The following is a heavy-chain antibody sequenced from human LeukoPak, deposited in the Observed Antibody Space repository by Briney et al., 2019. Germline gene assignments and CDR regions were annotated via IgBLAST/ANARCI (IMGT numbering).Heavy chain of an antibody. CDR3: ARIGLGELSFLPEEAFDI. CDR2: IYFRGST. Sequence: SETLSLTCTVSGGSISSGSDYWSWIRQPAGRGLEWIGRIYFRGSTNYNPSLKSRVTISIDTSKNQFSLNVSSVTAADTAVYYCARIGLGELSFLPEEAFDIWGQGTMVTVSS. J-gene: IGHJ3*02. D-gene: IGHD3-16*02. V-gene: IGHV4-61*02. CDR1: GGSISSGSDY.